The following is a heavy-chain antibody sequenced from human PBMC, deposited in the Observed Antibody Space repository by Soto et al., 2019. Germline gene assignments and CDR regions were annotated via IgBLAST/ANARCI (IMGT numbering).Heavy chain of an antibody. Sequence: SETLSLTCTVSGGSISSYYWSWIRQPPGKGLEWIGYIYYSGSTNYNPSLKSRVTISVDTSKNQFSLKLSSVTAADTVVYYCARFWPYGSGSLTNQFDPWGQGTLVTVSS. CDR1: GGSISSYY. J-gene: IGHJ5*02. D-gene: IGHD3-10*01. V-gene: IGHV4-59*08. CDR3: ARFWPYGSGSLTNQFDP. CDR2: IYYSGST.